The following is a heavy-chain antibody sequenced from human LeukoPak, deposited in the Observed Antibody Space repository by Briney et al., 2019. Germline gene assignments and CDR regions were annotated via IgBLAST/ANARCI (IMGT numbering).Heavy chain of an antibody. CDR3: ARHVVAVGFDY. CDR2: ISGSSSYI. CDR1: GFTFSRYS. D-gene: IGHD3-22*01. V-gene: IGHV3-21*01. Sequence: GGSLRLSCAASGFTFSRYSMNWVRQAPGKGLEWVSSISGSSSYIYYADSVKGRLTISRDNAKNSLYLQMNSLRAEDTAVYYFARHVVAVGFDYWGQGTLVTVSS. J-gene: IGHJ4*02.